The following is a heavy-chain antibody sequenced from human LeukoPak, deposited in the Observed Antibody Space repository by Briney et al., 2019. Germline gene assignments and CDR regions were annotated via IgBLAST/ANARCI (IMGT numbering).Heavy chain of an antibody. CDR3: AGSGSPGDY. CDR1: GFNFSDYY. J-gene: IGHJ4*02. D-gene: IGHD3-10*01. Sequence: GGSLRLSCVGSGFNFSDYYMSWIRQAPGKGVEGISYISRNDVNRYYVDAVKGRFTVSRDNAKNSLFLQMKSLRVEDTAVYYCAGSGSPGDYWGQGTLVTVSS. CDR2: ISRNDVNR. V-gene: IGHV3-11*01.